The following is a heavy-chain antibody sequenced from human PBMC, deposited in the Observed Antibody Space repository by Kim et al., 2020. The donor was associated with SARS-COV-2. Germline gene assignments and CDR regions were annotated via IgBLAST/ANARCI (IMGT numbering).Heavy chain of an antibody. Sequence: ASVKVSCKASGYTFTSYYMHWVRQAPGQGLEWMGIINPSGGSTSYAQKFQGRVTMTRDTSTSTVYMELSSLRSEDTAVYYCARAPPLRVVTPRVYWFDPWGQGTLVTVSS. CDR2: INPSGGST. J-gene: IGHJ5*02. D-gene: IGHD2-21*02. CDR3: ARAPPLRVVTPRVYWFDP. V-gene: IGHV1-46*01. CDR1: GYTFTSYY.